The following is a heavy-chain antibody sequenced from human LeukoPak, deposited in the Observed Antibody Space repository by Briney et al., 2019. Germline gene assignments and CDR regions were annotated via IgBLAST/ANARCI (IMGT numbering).Heavy chain of an antibody. CDR3: ASTLKRDY. D-gene: IGHD4/OR15-4a*01. J-gene: IGHJ4*02. CDR1: GFSFSKYW. CDR2: IKQNGSER. V-gene: IGHV3-7*01. Sequence: GGSLRLSCAASGFSFSKYWMSWVRQAPGKGLEWVANIKQNGSERYYGDSVKGRVTISRDNDKNSLYLQMNRLRAEDTALYYCASTLKRDYWGQGTLVTVSS.